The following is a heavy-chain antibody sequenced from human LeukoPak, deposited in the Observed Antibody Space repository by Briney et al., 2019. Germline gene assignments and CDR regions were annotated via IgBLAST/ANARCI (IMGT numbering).Heavy chain of an antibody. CDR1: GGSISSGNYY. CDR3: ARGESSSSPLYYYYYYMDV. V-gene: IGHV4-61*02. J-gene: IGHJ6*03. Sequence: SETLSLTCTVSGGSISSGNYYWSWIRQPAGQGLEWIGRMYTSGSTNYNPSLKSRVTISVDTSKNQFSLKLSPVTAADTAVYYCARGESSSSPLYYYYYYMDVWGKGTTVTVSS. CDR2: MYTSGST. D-gene: IGHD6-6*01.